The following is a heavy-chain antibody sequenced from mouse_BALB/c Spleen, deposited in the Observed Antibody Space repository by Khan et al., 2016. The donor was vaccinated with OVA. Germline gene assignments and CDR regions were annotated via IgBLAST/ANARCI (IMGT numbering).Heavy chain of an antibody. D-gene: IGHD1-1*01. CDR3: ARELFTTVVATPFAY. J-gene: IGHJ3*01. CDR1: GFTFSNYA. Sequence: EVELVESGGGLVKPGGSLKLSCAASGFTFSNYAMSWVRQTPEKRLEWVATISSGGSYTYYPASVQGRFTISRDTAKNPLYLQMSSLRSEVTAIYYCARELFTTVVATPFAYGGQGTLVTVSA. V-gene: IGHV5-9-3*01. CDR2: ISSGGSYT.